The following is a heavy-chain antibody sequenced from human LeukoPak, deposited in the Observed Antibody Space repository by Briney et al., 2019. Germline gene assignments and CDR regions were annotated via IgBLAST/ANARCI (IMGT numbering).Heavy chain of an antibody. Sequence: GASVKVSCKASGYTFTSHDVNWVRQATGQGLEWMGWVNPENGNAGYAQKFQGRVTITRNTTISIAYMELSGLRSEDTAVYYCARVKRGYCTGGRCYSGNWFDPWGQGTLVTVSS. CDR3: ARVKRGYCTGGRCYSGNWFDP. CDR1: GYTFTSHD. D-gene: IGHD2-15*01. V-gene: IGHV1-8*03. J-gene: IGHJ5*02. CDR2: VNPENGNA.